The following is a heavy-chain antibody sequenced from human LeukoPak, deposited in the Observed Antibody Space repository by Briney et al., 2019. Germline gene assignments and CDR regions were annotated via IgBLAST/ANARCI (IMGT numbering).Heavy chain of an antibody. CDR1: GFIFSSYN. D-gene: IGHD2-2*02. Sequence: GGSLRLSCAASGFIFSSYNMNWVRQAPGKGLEWVSSINPNGDYIYYADSVKGRFTISRDNAKNSLYLQMNSLRAEDTAVYYCARYPTRRSQVVPAAIPVFDPWGQGTLVTVSS. CDR3: ARYPTRRSQVVPAAIPVFDP. J-gene: IGHJ5*02. V-gene: IGHV3-21*04. CDR2: INPNGDYI.